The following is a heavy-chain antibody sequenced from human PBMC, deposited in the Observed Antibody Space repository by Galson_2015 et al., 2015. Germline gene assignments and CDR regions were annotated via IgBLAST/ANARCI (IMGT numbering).Heavy chain of an antibody. J-gene: IGHJ6*03. V-gene: IGHV1-18*01. CDR3: ARGPRYCSTTSCFADFYYMDV. D-gene: IGHD2-2*01. CDR2: ISGYNGNT. Sequence: SVKVSCKASGYTFTTYGLSWVRQAPGQGLEWMGWISGYNGNTNYAQKLQGRVTMTTDTPTSTAYMELRSLRSDDTAVYYCARGPRYCSTTSCFADFYYMDVWGKGTTVTVSS. CDR1: GYTFTTYG.